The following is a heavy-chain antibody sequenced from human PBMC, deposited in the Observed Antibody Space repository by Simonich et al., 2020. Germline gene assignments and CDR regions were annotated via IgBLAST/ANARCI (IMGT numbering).Heavy chain of an antibody. J-gene: IGHJ4*02. CDR3: ARHDRWLQFYFDY. D-gene: IGHD5-12*01. CDR2: IYYSGGT. Sequence: QVQLQESGPGLVKPSETLSLTCTVSGGSISRYYWRCIRPPPGKGLAWIGYIYYSGGTNDNPALKSRVTISVDTSRNQLSLKLSSVTAADTAVYYCARHDRWLQFYFDYWGQGTLVTVSS. V-gene: IGHV4-59*08. CDR1: GGSISRYY.